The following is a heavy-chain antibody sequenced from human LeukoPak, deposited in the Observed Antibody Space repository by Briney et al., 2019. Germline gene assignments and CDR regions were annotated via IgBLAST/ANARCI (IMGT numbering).Heavy chain of an antibody. D-gene: IGHD5-12*01. Sequence: GGPLRPSSAASGFTFSSYSMNCVRPPPGRGEGWVSFISSSSSYIYYADSVKGRFTIARDNAKNSLYLQMNSLRAEDTAVYYCARVGYSGYDWKGGYYYYYGMDVWGQGTTVTVSS. CDR3: ARVGYSGYDWKGGYYYYYGMDV. J-gene: IGHJ6*02. V-gene: IGHV3-21*01. CDR1: GFTFSSYS. CDR2: ISSSSSYI.